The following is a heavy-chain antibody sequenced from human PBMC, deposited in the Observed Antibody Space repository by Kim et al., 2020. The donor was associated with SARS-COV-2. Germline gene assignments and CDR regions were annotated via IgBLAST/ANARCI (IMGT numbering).Heavy chain of an antibody. J-gene: IGHJ4*02. V-gene: IGHV3-33*01. CDR2: IWNDGSNK. Sequence: GGSLRLSCAASGFTFSTYGMHWVRQPPGRALEWVAMIWNDGSNKFYTDSVKGRFTISRDNFRNTLYLQMNSLRAEDTAVYYCATEYSASSAFDFWGQGSLVTVSS. CDR1: GFTFSTYG. CDR3: ATEYSASSAFDF. D-gene: IGHD6-6*01.